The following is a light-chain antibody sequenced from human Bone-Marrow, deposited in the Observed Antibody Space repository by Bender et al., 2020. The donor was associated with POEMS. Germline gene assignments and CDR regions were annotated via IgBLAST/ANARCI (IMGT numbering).Light chain of an antibody. J-gene: IGLJ2*01. V-gene: IGLV2-23*03. Sequence: QSALTQPASVSGSPGQSITISCTGTSSDVGGYNLVSWYQQHPGKGPQLIIYAGTTRPSGISNWFSGTKSGNTASLTISGLQAEDEATYYCSSYAGIPTFVFGGGTKLTVL. CDR1: SSDVGGYNL. CDR3: SSYAGIPTFV. CDR2: AGT.